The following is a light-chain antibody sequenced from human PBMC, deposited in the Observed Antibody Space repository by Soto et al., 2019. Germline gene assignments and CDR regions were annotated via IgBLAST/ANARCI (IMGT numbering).Light chain of an antibody. V-gene: IGKV2-40*01. CDR1: QSLLDSDDGNTY. CDR3: MQALQTPIT. CDR2: TLS. Sequence: DVVMTQAPLSLSVTPGAPASMSCRSSQSLLDSDDGNTYVDWYLQRPGQSPQXXIYTLSSRASGVPDRVSGSGSGTDFTLKISRVEAEDVGVYYCMQALQTPITFGQGTRLEIK. J-gene: IGKJ5*01.